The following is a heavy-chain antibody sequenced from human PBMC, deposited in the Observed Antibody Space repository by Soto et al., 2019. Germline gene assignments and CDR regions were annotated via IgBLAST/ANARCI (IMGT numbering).Heavy chain of an antibody. J-gene: IGHJ6*02. Sequence: ASVKVSCKVSGYTLTELSMHWVRQAPGKGLEWMGGFDPEDGETIYAQKFQGRVTMTEDTSTDTAYMELSSLRSEDTAAYYCATGNDILTGYRHYYYGMDVWGQGTTVTVSS. CDR1: GYTLTELS. CDR2: FDPEDGET. CDR3: ATGNDILTGYRHYYYGMDV. V-gene: IGHV1-24*01. D-gene: IGHD3-9*01.